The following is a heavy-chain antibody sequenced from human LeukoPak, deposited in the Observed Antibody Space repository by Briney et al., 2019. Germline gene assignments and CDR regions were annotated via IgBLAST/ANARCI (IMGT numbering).Heavy chain of an antibody. CDR2: IYSGGST. D-gene: IGHD4-23*01. J-gene: IGHJ1*01. Sequence: GGSLRLSCAASGFTFSNYPMNWVRQAPGKGLEWVSVIYSGGSTYYADSVKGRFTISRDNSKNTLYLQMNSLRAEDTAVYYCATDGGNSVYFQHWGQGTLVTVSS. CDR3: ATDGGNSVYFQH. CDR1: GFTFSNYP. V-gene: IGHV3-53*01.